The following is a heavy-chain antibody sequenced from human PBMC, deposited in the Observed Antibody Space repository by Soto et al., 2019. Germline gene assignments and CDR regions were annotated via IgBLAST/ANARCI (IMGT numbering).Heavy chain of an antibody. CDR1: GGSISSYY. CDR2: IYYSGST. CDR3: ARGVVRYFDWLVAIGFDY. V-gene: IGHV4-59*01. J-gene: IGHJ4*02. Sequence: SETLSLTCTVSGGSISSYYWSWIRQPPGKGLEWIGYIYYSGSTNYNPSLKSRVTISVDTSKNQFSLKLSSVTAADTAVYYCARGVVRYFDWLVAIGFDYWGQGTLVTVSS. D-gene: IGHD3-9*01.